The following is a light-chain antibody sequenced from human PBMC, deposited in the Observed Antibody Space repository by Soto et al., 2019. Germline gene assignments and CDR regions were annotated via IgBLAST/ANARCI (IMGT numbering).Light chain of an antibody. CDR2: DAS. CDR1: QSVSSH. CDR3: QHRANWPIT. J-gene: IGKJ4*01. Sequence: EVVLTQSPATLSLSPGERATLSCRASQSVSSHLAWYQQKPGQAPRLLIYDASNRATGIPARFSGSGSGTAFTLTIISLEPEDFAVYYCQHRANWPITFGGGTKVEIK. V-gene: IGKV3-11*01.